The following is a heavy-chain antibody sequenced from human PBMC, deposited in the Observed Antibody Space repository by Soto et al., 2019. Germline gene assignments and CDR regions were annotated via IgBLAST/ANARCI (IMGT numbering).Heavy chain of an antibody. D-gene: IGHD6-19*01. V-gene: IGHV1-46*01. CDR3: ARARVEAVAGIYYYYYYMDV. CDR1: GYTFTSYY. Sequence: GASVKVSCKASGYTFTSYYMHWVRQAPGQRLEWMGIINPSGGSTSYAQKFQGRVTITRDTSASTAYMELSSLRSEDTAVYYCARARVEAVAGIYYYYYYMDVWGKGTTVTVSS. J-gene: IGHJ6*03. CDR2: INPSGGST.